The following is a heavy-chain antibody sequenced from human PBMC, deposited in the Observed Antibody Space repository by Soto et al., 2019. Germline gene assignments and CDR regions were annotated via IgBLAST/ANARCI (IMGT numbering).Heavy chain of an antibody. J-gene: IGHJ4*02. Sequence: QVQLVQSGAEVKKPGSSVKVSCKASGGTFSSYTISWVRQAPGQGLEWMGRIIPILGIANYAQKFQGRVTITADKSTSTDYMELSSLRSEDTSVYYCARVEEGSGGSCYRDYWGQGTLVTVSS. CDR3: ARVEEGSGGSCYRDY. V-gene: IGHV1-69*02. CDR1: GGTFSSYT. D-gene: IGHD2-15*01. CDR2: IIPILGIA.